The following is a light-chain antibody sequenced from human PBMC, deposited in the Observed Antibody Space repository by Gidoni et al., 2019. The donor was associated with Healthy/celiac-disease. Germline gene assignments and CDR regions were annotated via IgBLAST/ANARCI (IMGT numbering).Light chain of an antibody. CDR1: QSVLYSSNNKNY. CDR3: QQYYSTLGT. V-gene: IGKV4-1*01. CDR2: WAS. Sequence: DIVMTQSPDSLAVSLGERATINCKSSQSVLYSSNNKNYLAWYQQKPGQPPKLLIYWASTRESGVPDRFGGSGSGTDFTLTISSLQAEDVAVYYCQQYYSTLGTFGGGTKVEIK. J-gene: IGKJ4*01.